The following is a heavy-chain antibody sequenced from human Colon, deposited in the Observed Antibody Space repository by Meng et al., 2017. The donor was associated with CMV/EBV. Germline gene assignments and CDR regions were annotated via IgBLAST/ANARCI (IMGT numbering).Heavy chain of an antibody. CDR2: IHWDDDK. D-gene: IGHD2-8*02. J-gene: IGHJ4*02. CDR1: GCSVPTTGAG. CDR3: ARHSLTVLTD. V-gene: IGHV2-5*02. Sequence: ILKCSGPAPVNPTQTLTLTCPFAGCSVPTTGAGLAWVRQPPGKAPELLALIHWDDDKRYSPSLKNRLNITKDTSKNQVVLSMTDLDPADTGTFYCARHSLTVLTDWGQGALVTVSS.